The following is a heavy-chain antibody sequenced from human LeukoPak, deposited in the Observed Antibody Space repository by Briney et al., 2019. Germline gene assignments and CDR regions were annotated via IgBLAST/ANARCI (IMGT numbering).Heavy chain of an antibody. V-gene: IGHV3-7*01. CDR3: ARGSPIMIFGSGYYYYMDV. J-gene: IGHJ6*03. CDR1: GFTFSSYW. Sequence: GGSLRLSCAASGFTFSSYWMSWVRQAPGKGLEWVANIKQDGSEKYYVDSVKGRFTISRDNAKNSLYLQMNSLRAEDTAVYYCARGSPIMIFGSGYYYYMDVWGKGTTVTVSS. CDR2: IKQDGSEK. D-gene: IGHD3/OR15-3a*01.